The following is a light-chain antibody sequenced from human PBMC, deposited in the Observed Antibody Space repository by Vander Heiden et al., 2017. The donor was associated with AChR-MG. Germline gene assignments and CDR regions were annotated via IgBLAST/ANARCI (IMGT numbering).Light chain of an antibody. J-gene: IGKJ1*01. V-gene: IGKV3-15*01. CDR2: GAS. CDR1: QRVSSS. Sequence: DIVMTQSPATLSVSPGARATLSCRTSQRVSSSLAWYQQKPGQAPRLLIHGASTRATDIPARFSGSGSGTEFTLTISRLQSEDFAVYYCQQYHDWPRTFGQGTKVEIK. CDR3: QQYHDWPRT.